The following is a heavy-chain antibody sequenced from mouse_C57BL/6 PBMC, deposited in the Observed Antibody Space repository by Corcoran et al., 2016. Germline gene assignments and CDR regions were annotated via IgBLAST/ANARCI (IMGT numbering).Heavy chain of an antibody. CDR3: ARVRPGYFDV. V-gene: IGHV1-18*01. Sequence: EVQLQQSGPELVKPGASVKIPCKTSGYTFTDYNMDWVKQSHGKSLEWIGDINPNNVGTIYNQKFKGKATLTVDKSSSTAYMELRSLTSEDTAVYDCARVRPGYFDVWGTGTTVTVSS. CDR1: GYTFTDYN. D-gene: IGHD1-2*01. J-gene: IGHJ1*03. CDR2: INPNNVGT.